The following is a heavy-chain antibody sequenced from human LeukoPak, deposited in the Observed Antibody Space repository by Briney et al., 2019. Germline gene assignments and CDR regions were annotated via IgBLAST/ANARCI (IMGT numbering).Heavy chain of an antibody. CDR3: ASRPYYGSGSSFDP. D-gene: IGHD3-10*01. CDR2: IYYSGST. Sequence: SETLSLTCAVYGGSFSGYYWSWIRQPPGKGLEWIGSIYYSGSTYYNPSLKSRVTISVDTSKNQFSLKLSSVTAADTAVYYCASRPYYGSGSSFDPWGQGTLVTVSS. CDR1: GGSFSGYY. V-gene: IGHV4-34*01. J-gene: IGHJ5*02.